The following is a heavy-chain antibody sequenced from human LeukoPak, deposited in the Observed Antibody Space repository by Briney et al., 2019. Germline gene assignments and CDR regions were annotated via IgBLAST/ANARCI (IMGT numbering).Heavy chain of an antibody. V-gene: IGHV3-13*01. J-gene: IGHJ4*02. CDR3: AREAATRDSSGYYSHDY. Sequence: GGSLRLSCAASGFTFSSYDMHWVRQATGKGLEWVSGINTDGVTYCPGSVKGRFTISRDNSKNTLYLQMNSLRAEDTAVYYCAREAATRDSSGYYSHDYWGQGTLVTVSS. CDR2: INTDGVT. CDR1: GFTFSSYD. D-gene: IGHD3-22*01.